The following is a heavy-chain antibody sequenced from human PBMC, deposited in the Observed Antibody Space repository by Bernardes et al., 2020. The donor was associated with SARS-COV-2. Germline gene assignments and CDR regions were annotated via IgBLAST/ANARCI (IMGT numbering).Heavy chain of an antibody. J-gene: IGHJ5*02. CDR3: ARVSRELLWFGELGVWFDP. V-gene: IGHV4-59*01. CDR1: GGSISSYY. CDR2: IYYSGST. D-gene: IGHD3-10*01. Sequence: SETLPLTCTVSGGSISSYYWSWIRQPPGKGLEWIGYIYYSGSTNYNPSLKSRVTISVDTSKNQFSLKLSSVTAADTAVYYCARVSRELLWFGELGVWFDPWGQGTLVTVSS.